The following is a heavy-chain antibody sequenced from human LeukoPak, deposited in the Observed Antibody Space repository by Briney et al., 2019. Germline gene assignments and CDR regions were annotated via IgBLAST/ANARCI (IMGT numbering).Heavy chain of an antibody. Sequence: PGRSLRLSCAASGFTFSSYAMHWVRQAPGKGLEWVAVISYDGSNKYYADSVKGRFTISRDNSKNTLYLQMNSLRAEDTAVYYCARDQRDFWSGYSGPFDYWGQGTLVTVSS. CDR2: ISYDGSNK. D-gene: IGHD3-3*01. V-gene: IGHV3-30-3*01. CDR1: GFTFSSYA. CDR3: ARDQRDFWSGYSGPFDY. J-gene: IGHJ4*02.